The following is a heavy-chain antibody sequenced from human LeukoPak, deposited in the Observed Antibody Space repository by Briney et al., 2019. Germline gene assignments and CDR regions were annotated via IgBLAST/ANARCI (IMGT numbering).Heavy chain of an antibody. CDR3: ARLTFARQLWSDYYFDY. CDR2: ISSDSKYI. J-gene: IGHJ4*02. CDR1: GFTFSTYS. Sequence: GGSLRLSCAASGFTFSTYSMNWVRQAPGKGLEWVSSISSDSKYIFYADSLKGRFTISRDNAKNSLYLQMISLRAEDTAVYYCARLTFARQLWSDYYFDYWGQGTLVTVSS. D-gene: IGHD5-18*01. V-gene: IGHV3-21*01.